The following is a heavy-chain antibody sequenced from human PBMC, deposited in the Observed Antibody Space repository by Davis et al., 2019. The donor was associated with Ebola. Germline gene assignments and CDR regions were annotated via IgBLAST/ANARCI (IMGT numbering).Heavy chain of an antibody. Sequence: GASLKISCAASGITFSSYIRWWRQPAGQGAEWMALFSAYTGDTNQARKFQGRVTMTTDTSTSAAYMELRKLRSDDTAVYYWARDNGNAESFDYWRQGTLVTVSS. D-gene: IGHD1-20*01. J-gene: IGHJ4*02. V-gene: IGHV1-18*01. CDR1: GITFSSY. CDR2: FSAYTGDT. CDR3: ARDNGNAESFDY.